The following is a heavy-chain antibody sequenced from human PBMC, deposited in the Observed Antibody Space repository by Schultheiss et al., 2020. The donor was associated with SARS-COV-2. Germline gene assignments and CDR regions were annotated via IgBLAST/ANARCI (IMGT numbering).Heavy chain of an antibody. J-gene: IGHJ6*02. Sequence: ASVKVSCKASGYTFTSYGISWVRQAPGQGLEWMGWISAYNGNTNYAQKLQGRVTMTTDTSTSTAYMELTSLRSDDTALYYCARDPTDYCSSTSCYIPNYYYYGMDVWGQGTTVTVSS. CDR3: ARDPTDYCSSTSCYIPNYYYYGMDV. CDR1: GYTFTSYG. V-gene: IGHV1-18*01. CDR2: ISAYNGNT. D-gene: IGHD2-2*02.